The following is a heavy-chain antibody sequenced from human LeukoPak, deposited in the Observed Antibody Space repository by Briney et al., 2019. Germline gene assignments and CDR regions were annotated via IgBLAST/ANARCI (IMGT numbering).Heavy chain of an antibody. CDR2: ISTYNGNT. Sequence: GSVKVSCKASGYTFSSYGISCVRAGPGQGLWWMWWISTYNGNTTYAHTLQGRVTMTTDTSTSTAYMELRRLRSDDTAVYYCARPATYGCSSTSCYLDPFDYWGQGTLVTVSS. V-gene: IGHV1-18*01. D-gene: IGHD2-2*01. J-gene: IGHJ4*02. CDR3: ARPATYGCSSTSCYLDPFDY. CDR1: GYTFSSYG.